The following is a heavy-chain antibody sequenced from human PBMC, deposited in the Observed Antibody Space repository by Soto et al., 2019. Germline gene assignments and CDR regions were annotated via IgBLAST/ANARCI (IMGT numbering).Heavy chain of an antibody. J-gene: IGHJ4*02. CDR2: IYYSGST. Sequence: PSETLSLTCPVSGVSISSGDYYWSWIRPPPGKGLEWIGYIYYSGSTYYNPSLKSRVTISVDTSKNQFSLKLSSVTAADTAVYYCARARATIGRGSFDYWGQGTLGTSPQ. CDR1: GVSISSGDYY. CDR3: ARARATIGRGSFDY. V-gene: IGHV4-30-4*01. D-gene: IGHD5-12*01.